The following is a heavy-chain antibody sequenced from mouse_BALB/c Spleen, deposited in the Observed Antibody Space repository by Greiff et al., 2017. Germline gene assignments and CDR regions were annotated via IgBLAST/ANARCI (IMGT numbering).Heavy chain of an antibody. CDR3: TREDYYGSRALTYFDV. V-gene: IGHV5-6-4*01. J-gene: IGHJ1*01. Sequence: EVQVVESGGGLVKPGGSLKLSCAASGFTFSSYTMSWVRQTPEKRLEWVATISSGGSYTYYPDSVKGRFTISRDNAKNTLYLQMSSLKSEDTAMYYCTREDYYGSRALTYFDVWGAGTTVTVSS. CDR1: GFTFSSYT. CDR2: ISSGGSYT. D-gene: IGHD1-1*01.